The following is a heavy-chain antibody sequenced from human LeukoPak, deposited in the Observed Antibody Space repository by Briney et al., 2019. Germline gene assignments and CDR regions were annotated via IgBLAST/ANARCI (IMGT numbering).Heavy chain of an antibody. CDR1: GFTFNDYA. CDR2: ISWDGGST. V-gene: IGHV3-43D*03. CDR3: AKDGWKYGDYVHGPRAFDI. Sequence: GGSLRLSCAASGFTFNDYAMHWVRQAPGKGLEWVSLISWDGGSTYYADSVKGRFTISRDNSKNSLYLQMNSLRAEDTALYYCAKDGWKYGDYVHGPRAFDIWGQGTMVTVSS. D-gene: IGHD4-17*01. J-gene: IGHJ3*02.